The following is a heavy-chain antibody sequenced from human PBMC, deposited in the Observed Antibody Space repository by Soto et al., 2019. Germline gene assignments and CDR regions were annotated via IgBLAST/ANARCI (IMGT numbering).Heavy chain of an antibody. CDR2: ISYSGST. V-gene: IGHV4-59*01. CDR1: GGSISSYY. CDR3: ARVVRTTVGYYYYYMDI. Sequence: SETLSLTCTVAGGSISSYYWSWIRQPPGKGLEWIGYISYSGSTNYNPSLKSRVTISVDTSKNQFPLKLTSVTAADTAVYYCARVVRTTVGYYYYYMDIWGKGTTVTVSS. J-gene: IGHJ6*03. D-gene: IGHD4-17*01.